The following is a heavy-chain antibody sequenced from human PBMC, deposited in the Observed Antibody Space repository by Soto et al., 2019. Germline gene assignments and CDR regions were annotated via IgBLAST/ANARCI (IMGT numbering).Heavy chain of an antibody. CDR3: ARDPGSITGTTSSEDFQH. Sequence: QAQLMQSGAEVKKPGSSVKVSCKASGGTFSGYAISWVRQAPGQGLEWMGGIVPLLGITNYAQKFQGRITIAADESTGTAYMDLRSLRSEDTAVYYCARDPGSITGTTSSEDFQHWGQGTLVSVSS. J-gene: IGHJ1*01. CDR2: IVPLLGIT. D-gene: IGHD1-20*01. V-gene: IGHV1-69*01. CDR1: GGTFSGYA.